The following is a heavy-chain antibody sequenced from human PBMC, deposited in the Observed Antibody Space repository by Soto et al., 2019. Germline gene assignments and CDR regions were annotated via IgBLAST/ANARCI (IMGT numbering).Heavy chain of an antibody. CDR1: GVSVSNNY. V-gene: IGHV3-66*01. Sequence: EVQLVESGGGLVQPGGSLRLSCAASGVSVSNNYMSWVRQAPGKGLECVSLIYSGGDTYYVDSVKGRFSISRDSSKNTLYLQMYSLRPEDSAVYYCARNIPVTTLGYWGQGTVVTVAS. CDR3: ARNIPVTTLGY. J-gene: IGHJ4*02. CDR2: IYSGGDT. D-gene: IGHD4-17*01.